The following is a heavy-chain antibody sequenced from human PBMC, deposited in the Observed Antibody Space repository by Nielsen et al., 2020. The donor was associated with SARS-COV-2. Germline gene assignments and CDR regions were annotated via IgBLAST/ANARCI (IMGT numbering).Heavy chain of an antibody. CDR3: ARDNWGRMDV. CDR2: IYTDGST. J-gene: IGHJ6*02. CDR1: GFTISSSF. V-gene: IGHV3-66*01. Sequence: GGSLRLSCGASGFTISSSFMSWVRQAAGKGLDWGSVIYTDGSTSHADSVKGRFTISRDNSKNTLYLQMNSLRAEDTAVYYCARDNWGRMDVWGQGTTVTVSS. D-gene: IGHD7-27*01.